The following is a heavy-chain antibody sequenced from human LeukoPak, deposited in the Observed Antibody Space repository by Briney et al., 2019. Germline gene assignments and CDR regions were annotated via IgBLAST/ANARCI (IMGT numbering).Heavy chain of an antibody. CDR2: IYTSGST. V-gene: IGHV4-61*02. CDR1: GGSISSRTYY. J-gene: IGHJ4*02. CDR3: ARVERGNFDY. D-gene: IGHD6-13*01. Sequence: SETLSLTCTVSGGSISSRTYYWSWIRQPAGKGLEWIGRIYTSGSTKYNPSLKSRVTISVDTSKNQFSLKLSSVTAADTAVYYCARVERGNFDYWGQGTLVTVSS.